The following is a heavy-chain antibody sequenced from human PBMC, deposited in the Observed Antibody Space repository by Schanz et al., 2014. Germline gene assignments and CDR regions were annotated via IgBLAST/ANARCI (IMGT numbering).Heavy chain of an antibody. Sequence: QVQLVQSGTQVKKPGASVKVSCKASGYTLSAYSLHWVRQAPGQGLEWMGIVNPSVRGTHFAREFQGRVTVTSDTSTSTVYMELSGPRSEDTAVYYCARGQRRTIGRPFGPWGQGTRVTVSS. V-gene: IGHV1-46*01. CDR3: ARGQRRTIGRPFGP. J-gene: IGHJ5*02. CDR2: VNPSVRGT. D-gene: IGHD6-25*01. CDR1: GYTLSAYS.